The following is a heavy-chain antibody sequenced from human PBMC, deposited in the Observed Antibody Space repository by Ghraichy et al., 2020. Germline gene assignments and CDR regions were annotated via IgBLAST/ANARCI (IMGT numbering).Heavy chain of an antibody. V-gene: IGHV3-66*01. Sequence: GGSLRLSCAASGFTVRGNFISWVRQAPGKGLEWVSIIYSGGNTHYADSVKGRFTIYRDNSKNTVYLQMNSLRDEDTAMYYCARDVGPTAEYFQNWGQGTLVTVSS. J-gene: IGHJ1*01. D-gene: IGHD2-15*01. CDR3: ARDVGPTAEYFQN. CDR1: GFTVRGNF. CDR2: IYSGGNT.